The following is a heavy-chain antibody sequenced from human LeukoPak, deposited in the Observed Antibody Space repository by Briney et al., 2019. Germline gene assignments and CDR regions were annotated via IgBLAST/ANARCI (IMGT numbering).Heavy chain of an antibody. Sequence: GGSLRLPCAASKFTFRNYGMHWVRQAPGKGLEWVAVISYDGRNKHYPDSVKGRFTISRDISTDTLWLQMDSLRTEDTAVYYCAKGPLRGTAAAIDYWGQGTLVTVSS. J-gene: IGHJ4*02. V-gene: IGHV3-30*18. CDR2: ISYDGRNK. CDR1: KFTFRNYG. CDR3: AKGPLRGTAAAIDY. D-gene: IGHD2-2*01.